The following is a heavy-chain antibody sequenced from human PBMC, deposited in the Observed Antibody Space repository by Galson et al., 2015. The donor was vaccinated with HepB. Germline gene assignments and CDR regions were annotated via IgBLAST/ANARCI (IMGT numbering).Heavy chain of an antibody. Sequence: LSLTCTVSGGSISSYYWSWIRQPPGKGLEWIGYIYYSGSTNYNPSLKSRVTISVDTSKNQFSLKLSSVTAADTAVYYCATIQIVGAGWFDPWGQGTLVTVSS. J-gene: IGHJ5*02. CDR1: GGSISSYY. CDR3: ATIQIVGAGWFDP. CDR2: IYYSGST. D-gene: IGHD1-26*01. V-gene: IGHV4-59*01.